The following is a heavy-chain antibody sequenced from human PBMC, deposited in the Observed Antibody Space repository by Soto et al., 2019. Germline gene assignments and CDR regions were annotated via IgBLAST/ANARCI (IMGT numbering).Heavy chain of an antibody. D-gene: IGHD1-1*01. J-gene: IGHJ5*02. CDR2: IYTRGSI. CDR3: ARGAGTTNGFDP. V-gene: IGHV4-4*07. CDR1: GGSISSYY. Sequence: SETLSLTCTVSGGSISSYYWPWIRQPAGKGLEWIGRIYTRGSINDNPSLRSRVSMSVDTSRNQFSLRLNSVTAADTAVYYCARGAGTTNGFDPWGQGTLVTVS.